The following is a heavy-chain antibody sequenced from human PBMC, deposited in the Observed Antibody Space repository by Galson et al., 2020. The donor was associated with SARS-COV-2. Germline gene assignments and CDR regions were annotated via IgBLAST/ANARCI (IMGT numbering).Heavy chain of an antibody. CDR3: ARSYDSADWFDP. Sequence: ASVKVSCKASGYTFTGYYMHWVRQAPGQGLKWMGWINPNSGGTNYAQKFQGRVTMTRDTSISTAYMELSRLRSDDTAVYYCARSYDSADWFDPWGQGTLVTVSS. J-gene: IGHJ5*02. D-gene: IGHD5-12*01. CDR1: GYTFTGYY. V-gene: IGHV1-2*02. CDR2: INPNSGGT.